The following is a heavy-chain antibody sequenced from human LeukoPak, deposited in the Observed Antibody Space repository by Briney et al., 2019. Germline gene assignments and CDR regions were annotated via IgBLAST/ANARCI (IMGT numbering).Heavy chain of an antibody. J-gene: IGHJ4*02. CDR2: ITVSGDTT. D-gene: IGHD6-19*01. Sequence: GGSLRLSCAASGFTLSSHVMSWVRQAPGKGLEWVSDITVSGDTTHYADSAKGRFTISRDNSESTLSLQMTSLRAEDTAVYYCAKAYSSGWAPYDYWGQGTLVTVSS. V-gene: IGHV3-23*01. CDR3: AKAYSSGWAPYDY. CDR1: GFTLSSHV.